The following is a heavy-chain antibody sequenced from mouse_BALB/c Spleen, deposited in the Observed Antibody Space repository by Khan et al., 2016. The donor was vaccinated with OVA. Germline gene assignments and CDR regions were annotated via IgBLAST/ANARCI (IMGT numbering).Heavy chain of an antibody. J-gene: IGHJ4*01. CDR1: GYTFTTAG. CDR2: INTHSGVP. V-gene: IGHV9-4*02. Sequence: QIQLVQSGPELKKPGETVRISCKASGYTFTTAGIQWVQQMPGKGLKWIGWINTHSGVPKYAEDFKGRFAFSLEISVNTAYLQITNLKNEDTATYVGARGGAAYYRNDGGAMEYWGQGTSVTVSS. CDR3: ARGGAAYYRNDGGAMEY. D-gene: IGHD2-14*01.